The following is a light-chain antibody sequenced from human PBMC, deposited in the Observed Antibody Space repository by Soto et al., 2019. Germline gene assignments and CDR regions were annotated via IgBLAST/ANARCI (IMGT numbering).Light chain of an antibody. CDR1: SSDVGSYNL. CDR3: CSYAGSSTL. J-gene: IGLJ2*01. V-gene: IGLV2-23*01. CDR2: EGS. Sequence: QSALTQPASVSGSPGQSITISCTGTSSDVGSYNLVSWYQQHPGKAPKLMIYEGSKRPSGVSNRFSGSKSGNTASLTISGLQAEYEADYHCCSYAGSSTLFGGGPKLTVL.